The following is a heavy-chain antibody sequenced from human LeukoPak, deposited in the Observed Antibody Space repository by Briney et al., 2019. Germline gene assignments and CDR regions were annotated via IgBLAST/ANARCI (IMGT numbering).Heavy chain of an antibody. CDR3: ARSLEEIAARRMVPSDY. V-gene: IGHV1-18*01. J-gene: IGHJ4*02. CDR1: GYTFTSYC. Sequence: ASVKVSCKASGYTFTSYCISWVRQDPGQGLEWMGWLGAYNGNANYAQKLQGRVTMTTDTSTSTAYMELRSLRSDDTAVYYCARSLEEIAARRMVPSDYWGQGTLVTVSS. CDR2: LGAYNGNA. D-gene: IGHD6-6*01.